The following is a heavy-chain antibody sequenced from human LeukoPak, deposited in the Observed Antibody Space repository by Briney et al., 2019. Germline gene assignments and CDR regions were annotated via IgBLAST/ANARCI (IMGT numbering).Heavy chain of an antibody. V-gene: IGHV4-59*08. CDR2: IYYSGST. CDR3: ARHYYYDSSPFDY. CDR1: GGSISSYY. J-gene: IGHJ4*02. Sequence: SETLSLTCTVSGGSISSYYWSWIRQPPGKGLEWIGYIYYSGSTNYNPSPKSRVTISVDTSKNQFSLKLSSVTAPDTAVYYCARHYYYDSSPFDYWGQGTLVTVSS. D-gene: IGHD3-22*01.